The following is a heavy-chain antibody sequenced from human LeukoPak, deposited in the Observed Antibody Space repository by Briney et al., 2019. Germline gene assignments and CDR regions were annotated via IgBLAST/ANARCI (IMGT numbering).Heavy chain of an antibody. CDR1: GYTFTGYY. CDR3: ARLQEVDIVVVPAAIEGDAFDI. Sequence: ASVKVSCKASGYTFTGYYMHWVRQAPGQGLEWMGWINPNSGGTNYAQKFQGRVTMTRDTSISTAYMELSRLRSDDTAVYYCARLQEVDIVVVPAAIEGDAFDIWGQGTMVTVSS. CDR2: INPNSGGT. D-gene: IGHD2-2*03. J-gene: IGHJ3*02. V-gene: IGHV1-2*02.